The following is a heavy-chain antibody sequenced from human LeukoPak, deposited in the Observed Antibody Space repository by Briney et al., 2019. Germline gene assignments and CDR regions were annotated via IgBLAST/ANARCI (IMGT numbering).Heavy chain of an antibody. CDR3: ARHPPVTTFRWARYNWFDP. CDR2: INHSGST. J-gene: IGHJ5*02. CDR1: GGSFSGYY. V-gene: IGHV4-34*01. D-gene: IGHD3-16*01. Sequence: SETLSLTCAVYGGSFSGYYWSWIRQPPGKGLEWIGEINHSGSTNYNPSLKSRVTISVDTSKNQFSLKLSSVTAADTAVYYCARHPPVTTFRWARYNWFDPWGQGTLVTVSS.